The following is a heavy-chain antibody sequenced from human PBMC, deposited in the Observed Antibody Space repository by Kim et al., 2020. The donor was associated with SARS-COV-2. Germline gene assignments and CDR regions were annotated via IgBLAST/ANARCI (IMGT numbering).Heavy chain of an antibody. CDR1: GFSFGDFT. J-gene: IGHJ3*02. D-gene: IGHD3-10*01. CDR2: IRVNSFGVTS. CDR3: SRKASVIRGVITKDDSVDI. V-gene: IGHV3-49*03. Sequence: GGSLRLSCTASGFSFGDFTMGWFRQAPGKGLEWVAFIRVNSFGVTSAYSASIRGRFSISRDDSRGIAHLQMNSLKTEDTAVYYCSRKASVIRGVITKDDSVDIWGQGTMVTVSS.